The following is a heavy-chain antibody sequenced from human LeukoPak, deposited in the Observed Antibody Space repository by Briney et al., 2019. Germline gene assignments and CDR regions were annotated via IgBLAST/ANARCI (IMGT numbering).Heavy chain of an antibody. CDR1: GGSFSGYY. J-gene: IGHJ5*02. CDR3: ARGGSSSWYGWFDP. D-gene: IGHD6-13*01. CDR2: INHSGST. Sequence: KPSETLSLTCAVYGGSFSGYYWSWIRQPPGKGLEWIGEINHSGSTNYNPSLKSRVTISVGTSKNQFSLKLSSVTAADTAVYYCARGGSSSWYGWFDPWGQGTLVTVSS. V-gene: IGHV4-34*01.